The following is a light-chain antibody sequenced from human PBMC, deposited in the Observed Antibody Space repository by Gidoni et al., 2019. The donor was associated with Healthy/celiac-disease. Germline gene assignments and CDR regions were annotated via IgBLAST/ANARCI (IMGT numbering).Light chain of an antibody. Sequence: EIELTQSPATMSLSPVEIATHSCRASQSGSSYLSRYQQKPGQAPRLHIYDASNSSTGIPARFSCSGSGIDFILTISSLEPEDFAVYYCQQRRNWKRTFGQGTKVEIK. CDR2: DAS. V-gene: IGKV3-11*01. CDR3: QQRRNWKRT. J-gene: IGKJ1*01. CDR1: QSGSSY.